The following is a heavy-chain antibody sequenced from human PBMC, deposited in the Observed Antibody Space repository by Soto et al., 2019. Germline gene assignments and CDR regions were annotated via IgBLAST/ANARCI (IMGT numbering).Heavy chain of an antibody. CDR1: GFTFSSYA. V-gene: IGHV3-30-3*01. Sequence: PGGSLTLSCAASGFTFSSYAMHWVRQAPGKGLEWVASISSDGSNKYYADSVKGRYTTSRDKSKSSLYLRMNSRRADDTAVYYCAIHPASLNRYYYYHGMDVWGQGTTVTVSS. CDR2: ISSDGSNK. CDR3: AIHPASLNRYYYYHGMDV. J-gene: IGHJ6*02.